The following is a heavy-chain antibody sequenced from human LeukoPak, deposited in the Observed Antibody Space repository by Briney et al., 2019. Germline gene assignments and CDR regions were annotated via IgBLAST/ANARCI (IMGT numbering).Heavy chain of an antibody. V-gene: IGHV3-15*01. CDR3: TTYSYYYDSSGYSGIDY. J-gene: IGHJ4*02. CDR1: GFTFSNAW. D-gene: IGHD3-22*01. Sequence: PGGSLRLSCAASGFTFSNAWVSWVRQAPGKGLEWVGRIKSKTDGGTTDYAAPVKGRFTISRDDSKNTLYLQMNSLKTEDTAVYYCTTYSYYYDSSGYSGIDYWGQGTLVTVSS. CDR2: IKSKTDGGTT.